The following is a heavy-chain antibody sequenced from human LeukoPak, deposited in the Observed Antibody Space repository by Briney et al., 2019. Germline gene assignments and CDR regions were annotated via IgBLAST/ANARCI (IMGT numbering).Heavy chain of an antibody. CDR2: IIPIFGTA. Sequence: SVTVSCKASGGTFSSYAISWVRQAPGQGLEWMGGIIPIFGTANYAQKFQGRVTITADESTSTAYMELSSLRSEDTAVYYCARGVAARFFYFDYWGQGTLVTVSS. J-gene: IGHJ4*02. V-gene: IGHV1-69*13. D-gene: IGHD6-6*01. CDR3: ARGVAARFFYFDY. CDR1: GGTFSSYA.